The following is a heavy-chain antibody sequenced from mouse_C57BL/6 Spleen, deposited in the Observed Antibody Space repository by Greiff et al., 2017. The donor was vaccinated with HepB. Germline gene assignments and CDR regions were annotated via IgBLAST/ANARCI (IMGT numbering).Heavy chain of an antibody. D-gene: IGHD2-3*01. J-gene: IGHJ4*01. CDR3: ARVDDGYYGYAMDY. V-gene: IGHV3-6*01. CDR2: ISYDGSN. CDR1: GYSITSGYY. Sequence: EVQLVESGPGLVKPSQSLSLTCSVTGYSITSGYYWNWIRQFPGNKLEWMGYISYDGSNNYNPSLKNRISITRDTSKNQFFLKLNSVTTEDTATYYCARVDDGYYGYAMDYWGQGTSVTVSS.